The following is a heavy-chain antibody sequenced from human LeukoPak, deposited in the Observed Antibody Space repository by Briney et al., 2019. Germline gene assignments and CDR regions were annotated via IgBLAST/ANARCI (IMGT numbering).Heavy chain of an antibody. J-gene: IGHJ4*02. Sequence: QPGGSLRLSCAASGFTFDEYVMHWVRQDPVKGLEWVSLISGDGGTTYYADSVKGRFTISRDNSNNMLSLQMNSLKAEDTAVYYCAKGRMMATIMISFDYWGRGTLVTVSS. CDR1: GFTFDEYV. CDR3: AKGRMMATIMISFDY. CDR2: ISGDGGTT. V-gene: IGHV3-43*02. D-gene: IGHD5-24*01.